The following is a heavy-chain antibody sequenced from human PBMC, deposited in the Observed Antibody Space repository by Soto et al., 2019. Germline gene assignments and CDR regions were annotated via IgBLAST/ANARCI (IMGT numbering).Heavy chain of an antibody. Sequence: SETLSLTCTFSGDSISRGGYSCTWIRQPPWKAPEWIGNIYDSGSTSYNPSLKSRVTMSVDRSTNQFSLKLTSVTAADTAVYFCARGSSSYYDYGMDVWGQGTTVTVS. CDR2: IYDSGST. V-gene: IGHV4-30-2*01. D-gene: IGHD6-19*01. CDR3: ARGSSSYYDYGMDV. CDR1: GDSISRGGYS. J-gene: IGHJ6*01.